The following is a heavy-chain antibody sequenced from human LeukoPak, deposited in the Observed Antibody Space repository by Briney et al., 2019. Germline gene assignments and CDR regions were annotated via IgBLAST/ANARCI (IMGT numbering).Heavy chain of an antibody. CDR3: ARERQLAHFDY. D-gene: IGHD1-1*01. CDR2: IIPIFGTA. CDR1: GGTFSSYA. V-gene: IGHV1-69*01. J-gene: IGHJ4*02. Sequence: GASVKVSCKASGGTFSSYAISWVRQAPGQGLEWMGGIIPIFGTANYAQKVQGRVTITADESTSTAYMELSSLRSEDTAVYYCARERQLAHFDYWGQGTLVTVSS.